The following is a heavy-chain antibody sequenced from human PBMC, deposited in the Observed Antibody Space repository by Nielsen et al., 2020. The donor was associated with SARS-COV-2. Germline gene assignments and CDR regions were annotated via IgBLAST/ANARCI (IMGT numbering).Heavy chain of an antibody. CDR3: ARVVAAAGIGVGEAFDI. Sequence: SVKVSCKASGGTFSSYAISWVRQAPGQGLGWMGGIIPIFGTANYAQKFQGRVTITADKSTSTAYMELSSLRSEDTAVYYCARVVAAAGIGVGEAFDIWGQGTMVTVSS. J-gene: IGHJ3*02. CDR1: GGTFSSYA. D-gene: IGHD6-13*01. CDR2: IIPIFGTA. V-gene: IGHV1-69*06.